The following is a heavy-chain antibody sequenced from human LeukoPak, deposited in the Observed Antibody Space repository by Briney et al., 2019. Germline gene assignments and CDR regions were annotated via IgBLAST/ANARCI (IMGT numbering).Heavy chain of an antibody. CDR3: TRALGFDY. CDR1: GFTFSSYN. J-gene: IGHJ4*02. D-gene: IGHD1-26*01. Sequence: GGSLRLFCGASGFTFSSYNMNWVRQAPGKGLEWVSSISSSSSNIYYADSVKGRLTVSRDNAENSLYLQMNSLRAEDTAIYYCTRALGFDYWGQGALVAVSS. V-gene: IGHV3-21*01. CDR2: ISSSSSNI.